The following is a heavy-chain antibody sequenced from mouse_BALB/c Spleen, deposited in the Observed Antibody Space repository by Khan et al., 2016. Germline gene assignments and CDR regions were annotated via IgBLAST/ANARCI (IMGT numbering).Heavy chain of an antibody. CDR3: ANFGSSSYFDY. CDR2: INTNTGEP. D-gene: IGHD1-1*01. CDR1: GYSFTNYG. V-gene: IGHV9-3*02. Sequence: QIQLVQSGPELKKPGETVKISCKAAGYSFTNYGLNWVKQAPGKGLKWMGWINTNTGEPIYAEEFTGRFAFSLEISASTAYLQINNLKNEDSSTYFCANFGSSSYFDYCGQGTTLTVSS. J-gene: IGHJ2*01.